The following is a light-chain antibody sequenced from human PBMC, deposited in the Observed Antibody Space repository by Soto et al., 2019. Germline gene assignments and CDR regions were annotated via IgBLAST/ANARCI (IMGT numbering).Light chain of an antibody. V-gene: IGLV9-49*03. CDR2: VGTGEIVG. CDR3: GADHASGSTFDVV. J-gene: IGLJ2*01. Sequence: QLVLTQPPSASASLGGSVTLTCTLSSGYSNYAVDWYQQRPGKGPRFVMRVGTGEIVGSKGEGIPDRFSVLGSGLNRYLIIKNIQEDDESDFHCGADHASGSTFDVVFGGGTKVTVL. CDR1: SGYSNYA.